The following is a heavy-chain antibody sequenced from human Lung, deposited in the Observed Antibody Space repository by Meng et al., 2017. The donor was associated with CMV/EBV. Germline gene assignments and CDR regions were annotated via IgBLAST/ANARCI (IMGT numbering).Heavy chain of an antibody. CDR3: ARGNIVGATLDY. Sequence: ASVXVSXKASGYTFTSYDINWVRQATGQGLEWMGWMNPNSGNTGYAQKFQGRVTMTRNTSISTAYMELSSLRSEDTAVYYCARGNIVGATLDYWGQGTLVTGSS. J-gene: IGHJ4*02. CDR1: GYTFTSYD. CDR2: MNPNSGNT. D-gene: IGHD1-26*01. V-gene: IGHV1-8*01.